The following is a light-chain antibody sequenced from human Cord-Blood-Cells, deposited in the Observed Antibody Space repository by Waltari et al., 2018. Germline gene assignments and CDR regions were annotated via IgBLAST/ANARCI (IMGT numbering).Light chain of an antibody. CDR1: SSDVGGYHY. CDR3: CSYAGSYTYVV. CDR2: VVS. J-gene: IGLJ2*01. Sequence: QTALTQPRSVSGSPGQPVTISCTGTSSDVGGYHYVSWSQQHPGKAPKLIIYVVSKRPSGVPDRFSGSKSGNTASLTISGLQAEDEADYYCCSYAGSYTYVVFGGGTKLTVL. V-gene: IGLV2-11*01.